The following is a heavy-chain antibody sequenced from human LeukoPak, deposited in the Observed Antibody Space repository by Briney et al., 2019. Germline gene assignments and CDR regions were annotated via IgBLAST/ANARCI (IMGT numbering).Heavy chain of an antibody. Sequence: SETLSLTCTVSGGSISSSSYYWSWIRQPAGKGLEWIGRIYTSGSTNYNPSLKSRVTMSVDTSKNQFSLKLSSVTAADTAVYYCAREGDDILTGYIRGVWFDPWGQGTLVTVSS. CDR3: AREGDDILTGYIRGVWFDP. V-gene: IGHV4-61*02. J-gene: IGHJ5*02. D-gene: IGHD3-9*01. CDR2: IYTSGST. CDR1: GGSISSSSYY.